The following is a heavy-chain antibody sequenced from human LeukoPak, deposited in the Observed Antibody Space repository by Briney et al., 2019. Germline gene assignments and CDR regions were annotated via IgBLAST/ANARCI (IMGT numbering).Heavy chain of an antibody. CDR3: ARDLNPGFDP. J-gene: IGHJ5*02. CDR2: IYHSGST. CDR1: GYSISSGYY. V-gene: IGHV4-38-2*02. Sequence: SETLSLTCTVSGYSISSGYYWGWIRQPPGKGLEWIGSIYHSGSTYYNPSLKSRVTISVDTSKNQFSLKLSSVTAADTAVYYCARDLNPGFDPWGQGTLVTVSS.